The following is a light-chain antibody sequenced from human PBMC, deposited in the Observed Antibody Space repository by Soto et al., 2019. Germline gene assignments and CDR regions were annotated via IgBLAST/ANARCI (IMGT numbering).Light chain of an antibody. J-gene: IGKJ4*01. Sequence: PSILSASVGDRVTITCRSSQTITNWLAWYQQKPGKAPRLLIYDASSLESWVPSRFSGSGSGTDFTLTISSLQPDDFATYYCQQYNSYSPLTFGGGTKVDIK. CDR2: DAS. CDR3: QQYNSYSPLT. V-gene: IGKV1-5*01. CDR1: QTITNW.